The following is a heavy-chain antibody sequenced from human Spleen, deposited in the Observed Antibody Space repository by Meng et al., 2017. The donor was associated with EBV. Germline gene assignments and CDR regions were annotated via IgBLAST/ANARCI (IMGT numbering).Heavy chain of an antibody. Sequence: VTLVVSGGGVVRPGGSLRLSCAASGFIFDDYGMSWLRQVPGNGLEWVSGINWNGNSIDYADSVKGRFTISRDNAKKSVYLQMNSLRVEDTAVYYCARSGDEILAGYYDYWGQGTLVTVSS. CDR1: GFIFDDYG. CDR2: INWNGNSI. CDR3: ARSGDEILAGYYDY. V-gene: IGHV3-20*04. D-gene: IGHD3-9*01. J-gene: IGHJ4*02.